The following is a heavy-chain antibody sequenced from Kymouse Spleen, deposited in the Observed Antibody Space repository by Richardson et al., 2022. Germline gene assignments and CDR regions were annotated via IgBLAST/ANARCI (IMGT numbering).Heavy chain of an antibody. CDR1: GFTFSSYD. D-gene: IGHD3-3*01. CDR2: IGTAGDT. J-gene: IGHJ4*02. Sequence: EVQLVESGGGLVQPGGSLRLSCAASGFTFSSYDMHWVRQATGKGLEWVSAIGTAGDTYYPGSVKGRFTISRENAKNSLYLQMNSLRAGDTAVYYCAREDVLRFLEWLPLTTGAREPWSPSPQ. CDR3: AREDVLRFLEWLPLTT. V-gene: IGHV3-13*01.